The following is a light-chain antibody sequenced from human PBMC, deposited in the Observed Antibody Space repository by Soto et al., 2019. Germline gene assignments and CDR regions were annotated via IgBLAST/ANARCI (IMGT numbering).Light chain of an antibody. CDR3: FSFRTTSTHV. CDR1: SSDIGAYDY. V-gene: IGLV2-14*01. J-gene: IGLJ1*01. CDR2: GVN. Sequence: QSVLTQPGSLSGSPGQSITISCTGTSSDIGAYDYVSWFQQHPGKAPKLMISGVNNRPSGVSNRFSGSKSGNTAYLTISGLQVEDEAEYFCFSFRTTSTHVFGTGTKGTV.